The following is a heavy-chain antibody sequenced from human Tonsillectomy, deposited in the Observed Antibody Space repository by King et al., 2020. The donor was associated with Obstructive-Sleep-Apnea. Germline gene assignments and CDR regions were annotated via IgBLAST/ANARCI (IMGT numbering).Heavy chain of an antibody. Sequence: QLVQSGAEVKKPGASVKVSCKVSGYTLRELSMHWVRQAPGKGLEWMGGFDPEDDETIYAQKFQGRVTMSEDTSTDTAYMELSSLRSDDTAVYYCATSKPMIVAVMVYWGQGTLVTVSS. J-gene: IGHJ4*02. V-gene: IGHV1-24*01. CDR1: GYTLRELS. D-gene: IGHD3-22*01. CDR3: ATSKPMIVAVMVY. CDR2: FDPEDDET.